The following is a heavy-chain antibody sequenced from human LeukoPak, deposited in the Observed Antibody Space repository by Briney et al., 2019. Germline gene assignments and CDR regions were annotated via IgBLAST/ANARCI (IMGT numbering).Heavy chain of an antibody. Sequence: GESLKISCKGSGYRFTSYWISWVRQMPGKGLEWMGRIDPSDSYTNYSPSFQGHATISADKSISTAYLQWSSLKASDTAMYYCARLLGYSYGYGDYWGQGTLVTVSS. J-gene: IGHJ4*02. D-gene: IGHD5-18*01. CDR1: GYRFTSYW. CDR2: IDPSDSYT. CDR3: ARLLGYSYGYGDY. V-gene: IGHV5-10-1*01.